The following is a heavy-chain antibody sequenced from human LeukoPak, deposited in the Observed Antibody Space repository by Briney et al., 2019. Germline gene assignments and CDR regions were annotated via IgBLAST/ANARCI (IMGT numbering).Heavy chain of an antibody. V-gene: IGHV4-34*01. D-gene: IGHD6-6*01. CDR1: GGSFSGYY. CDR2: INHSGST. Sequence: SETLSLTCAVYGGSFSGYYWSWIRQTPGKGLEWIGEINHSGSTNYNPSLKSRVTISVDTSKNQFSLKLSSVTAADTAVYYCASESSRPARGNYWGQGTLVTVSS. CDR3: ASESSRPARGNY. J-gene: IGHJ4*02.